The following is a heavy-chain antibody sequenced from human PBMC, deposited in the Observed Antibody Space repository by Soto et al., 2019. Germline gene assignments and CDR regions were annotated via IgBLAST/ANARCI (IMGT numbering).Heavy chain of an antibody. J-gene: IGHJ4*02. D-gene: IGHD5-18*01. CDR3: ARRRDSYGYTLISRSFDY. CDR2: INHSGST. V-gene: IGHV4-34*01. Sequence: PSETLSLTCAVYGGSFSGYYWIWIRQPPGKGLEWIGEINHSGSTNYNPSLKSRVTISVDTSKNQFSLKLSSVTAADTAVYYCARRRDSYGYTLISRSFDYWGQGTLVTVSS. CDR1: GGSFSGYY.